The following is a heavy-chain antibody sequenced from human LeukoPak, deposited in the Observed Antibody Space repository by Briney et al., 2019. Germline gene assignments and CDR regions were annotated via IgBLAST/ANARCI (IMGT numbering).Heavy chain of an antibody. Sequence: PSETLSLTCTVSGGSMSNSSYYWGWIRQPPGKGLEWIGSIYYTGSTYYNPSFKSRITISVDTSKNQFSLKVISVTAADTAVYYCSTSQQLVSENWFDPWGQGTLVTVSS. D-gene: IGHD6-13*01. CDR2: IYYTGST. J-gene: IGHJ5*02. V-gene: IGHV4-39*01. CDR1: GGSMSNSSYY. CDR3: STSQQLVSENWFDP.